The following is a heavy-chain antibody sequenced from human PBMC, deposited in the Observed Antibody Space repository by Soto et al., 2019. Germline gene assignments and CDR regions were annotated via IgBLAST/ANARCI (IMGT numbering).Heavy chain of an antibody. CDR2: IYWDDDK. CDR1: GFSLTNKGVG. CDR3: AHLHANIGYDWRYDP. J-gene: IGHJ5*02. Sequence: SGPTLVNPTQPLTLTCNFSGFSLTNKGVGVGWIRQPPRKALEWLGIIYWDDDKRYRPSLNNRLTITKDTSKNQVVLTMTNVDTVDTATYYCAHLHANIGYDWRYDPWGQGTLVTVSS. D-gene: IGHD5-12*01. V-gene: IGHV2-5*02.